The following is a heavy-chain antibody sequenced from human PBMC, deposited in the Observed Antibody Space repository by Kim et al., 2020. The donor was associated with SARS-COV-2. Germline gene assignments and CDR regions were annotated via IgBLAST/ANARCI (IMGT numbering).Heavy chain of an antibody. D-gene: IGHD2-15*01. CDR3: ARRISCDI. CDR2: INQSGIT. CDR1: GGSFNAYY. V-gene: IGHV4-34*01. Sequence: SETLSLTCAIYGGSFNAYYWSWIRKPQGKGLEWIGEINQSGITNYNPSLKSRVIISVDTSKNQFSLRLSSVTAADTAVYDCARRISCDIWGQGTVVTVSS. J-gene: IGHJ3*02.